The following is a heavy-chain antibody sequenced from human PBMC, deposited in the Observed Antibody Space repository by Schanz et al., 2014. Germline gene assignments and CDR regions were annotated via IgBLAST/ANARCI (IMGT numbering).Heavy chain of an antibody. J-gene: IGHJ4*02. V-gene: IGHV3-11*01. CDR3: ARDPNSVNEIDY. Sequence: QVQLVESGGGLIQPGGSLRLSCAASGFTVTSYYMSWVRQAPGKGLECISYISSRGTTIYYADSVKGRFTISRDNAKNSMYLQMNSLRVEDTAVYYCARDPNSVNEIDYWGQGTLVTVSS. CDR2: ISSRGTTI. CDR1: GFTVTSYY. D-gene: IGHD5-12*01.